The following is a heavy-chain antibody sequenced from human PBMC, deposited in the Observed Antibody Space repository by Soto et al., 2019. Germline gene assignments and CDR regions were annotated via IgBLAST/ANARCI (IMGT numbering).Heavy chain of an antibody. D-gene: IGHD5-18*01. J-gene: IGHJ6*02. Sequence: ASVPVSCPASGYTFTSYGISWVRQAPGQGLEWMGWISAYNGNTNYAQKLQGRVTMTTDTSTSTAYMELRSLRSDDTAVYYCARDLTPQLWTTYYYYYYGMDVWGQGTTVTVSS. V-gene: IGHV1-18*04. CDR2: ISAYNGNT. CDR1: GYTFTSYG. CDR3: ARDLTPQLWTTYYYYYYGMDV.